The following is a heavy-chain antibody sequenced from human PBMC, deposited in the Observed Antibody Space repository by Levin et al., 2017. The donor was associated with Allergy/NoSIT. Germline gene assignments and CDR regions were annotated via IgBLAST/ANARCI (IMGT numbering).Heavy chain of an antibody. CDR1: GGSFSDYS. CDR2: ISPSGGP. CDR3: ARARYDSWRHYYYGLDV. V-gene: IGHV4-34*01. Sequence: NTSETLSLTCAVYGGSFSDYSWTWTRQSPGKGLEWIGEISPSGGPNYSPSLSSRLTISVDTSQNYVSLKLISVTAADTATYFCARARYDSWRHYYYGLDVWGQGTTVTVSS. D-gene: IGHD3-3*01. J-gene: IGHJ6*02.